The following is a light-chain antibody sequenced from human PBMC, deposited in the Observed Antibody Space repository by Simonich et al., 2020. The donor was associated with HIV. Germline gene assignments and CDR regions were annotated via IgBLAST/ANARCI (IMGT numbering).Light chain of an antibody. Sequence: DIQMTQSPSTLSASVGNRVTITCRASQSISSWLARYQQKPGKAPKLLIYKAASLERGVPSRFSGSGSGTEFTLTISSLQPDDFATYYCQQYNSYSRTFGQGTKVEIK. V-gene: IGKV1-5*03. CDR2: KAA. CDR3: QQYNSYSRT. CDR1: QSISSW. J-gene: IGKJ1*01.